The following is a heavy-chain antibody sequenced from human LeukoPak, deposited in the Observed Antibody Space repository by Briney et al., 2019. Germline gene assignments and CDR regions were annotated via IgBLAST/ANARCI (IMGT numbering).Heavy chain of an antibody. V-gene: IGHV1-8*01. CDR3: ARGVGLVPTMSKKHFDY. CDR2: MNPNSGNT. J-gene: IGHJ4*02. Sequence: GASVKVSCKASGYTFTSYDINWVRQATGQGLEWMGWMNPNSGNTGYAQKFQGRVTMTRNNSISTAYMELSGLRSEDTAVYFCARGVGLVPTMSKKHFDYWGQGTLVTVSS. CDR1: GYTFTSYD. D-gene: IGHD5-12*01.